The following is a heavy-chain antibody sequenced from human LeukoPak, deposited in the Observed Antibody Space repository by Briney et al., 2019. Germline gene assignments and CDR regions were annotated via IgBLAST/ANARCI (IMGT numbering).Heavy chain of an antibody. CDR3: ARYVDTAMAVDY. D-gene: IGHD5-18*01. Sequence: ASVKVFCKASGYTFTSYDINWVRQATGQGLEWMGWMNPNSGNTGYAQKFQGRVTITRNTSISTAYMELSSLRSEDTAVYYCARYVDTAMAVDYWGQGTLVTVSS. J-gene: IGHJ4*02. V-gene: IGHV1-8*03. CDR1: GYTFTSYD. CDR2: MNPNSGNT.